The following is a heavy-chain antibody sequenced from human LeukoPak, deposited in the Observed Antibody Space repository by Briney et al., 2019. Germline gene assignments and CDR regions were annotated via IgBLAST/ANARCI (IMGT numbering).Heavy chain of an antibody. CDR3: ASSQHKTIVGATDYYYYYYMDV. J-gene: IGHJ6*03. V-gene: IGHV3-23*01. Sequence: GGSLRLSCATSGFTFSTYAMSWVRQAPGKGLEWVSAISGSGGSTYYADSVKGRFTVSRDNSKNTLYLQMNSLRAEDTAVYYCASSQHKTIVGATDYYYYYYMDVWGKGTTVTVSS. CDR2: ISGSGGST. CDR1: GFTFSTYA. D-gene: IGHD1-26*01.